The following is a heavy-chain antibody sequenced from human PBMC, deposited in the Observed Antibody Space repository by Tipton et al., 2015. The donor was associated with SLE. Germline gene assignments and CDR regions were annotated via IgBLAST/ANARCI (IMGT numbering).Heavy chain of an antibody. CDR3: ARDSKWLAFDY. V-gene: IGHV4-59*11. CDR1: GGYISTHY. Sequence: TLSLTCAVSGGYISTHYWSWIRQPPGKGLEWIGSIYYSGSTYYNPSLKSRVTISVDTSKNQFSLKLSSVTAADTAVYYCARDSKWLAFDYWGQGTLVTVSS. D-gene: IGHD6-19*01. CDR2: IYYSGST. J-gene: IGHJ4*02.